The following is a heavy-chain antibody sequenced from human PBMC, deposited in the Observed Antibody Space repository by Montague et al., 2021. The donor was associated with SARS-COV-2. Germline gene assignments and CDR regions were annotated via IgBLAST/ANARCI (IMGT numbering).Heavy chain of an antibody. CDR2: ISGSGSSA. J-gene: IGHJ4*02. CDR3: AEGDVDTAMAFEY. D-gene: IGHD5-18*01. Sequence: SLRLSCAASGFTFSSYAMSWVRQAPGKGLEWVSAISGSGSSAYYADSVKGRFTISRDNSKNTLYLQMNSLRAEDTAVYYCAEGDVDTAMAFEYWGQGTLVTVSS. CDR1: GFTFSSYA. V-gene: IGHV3-23*01.